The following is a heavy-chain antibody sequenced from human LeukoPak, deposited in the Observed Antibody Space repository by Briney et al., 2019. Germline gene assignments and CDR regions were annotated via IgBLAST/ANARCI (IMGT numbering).Heavy chain of an antibody. CDR2: ITGSGGST. CDR1: GFTFSSYG. J-gene: IGHJ4*02. CDR3: AKTQSLFRDFDWLSKYFFDY. Sequence: GESLKISCAASGFTFSSYGMSWVRQAPGKGLEWVSFITGSGGSTYYTGSVKGRFTISRDNSKNTLYLQMNSLRAEDTAVYYCAKTQSLFRDFDWLSKYFFDYWGQGTLVSVSS. D-gene: IGHD3-9*01. V-gene: IGHV3-23*01.